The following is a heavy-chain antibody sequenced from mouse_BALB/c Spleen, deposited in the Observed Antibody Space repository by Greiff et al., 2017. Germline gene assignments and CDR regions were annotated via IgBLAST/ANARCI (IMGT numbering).Heavy chain of an antibody. CDR1: GFNFKDSY. J-gene: IGHJ4*01. CDR3: AKPYGGERDYAMDD. Sequence: VQLQQSGAELVKPGASVKLSCTASGFNFKDSYMHWVKQRPEQGLEWIGRIDPANGNTKYDPKFQGKATITADTSSNTAYLQLSSLTSEDTAVYYCAKPYGGERDYAMDDWGQGTSVTVSS. CDR2: IDPANGNT. V-gene: IGHV14-3*02. D-gene: IGHD1-1*01.